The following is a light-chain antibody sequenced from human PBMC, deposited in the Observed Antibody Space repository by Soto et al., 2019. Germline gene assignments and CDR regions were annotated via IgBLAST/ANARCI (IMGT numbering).Light chain of an antibody. CDR3: HQSYSIPYT. CDR2: GAS. J-gene: IGKJ2*01. V-gene: IGKV1-39*01. CDR1: QSMSSY. Sequence: DIQMNQSPSSLSASVGDRVTITCRASQSMSSYLNWYQQKPGKPPKLLIYGASNLQSGVPSRFSGSGSGTDFTLSISALQPEDFATYYCHQSYSIPYTVGQGTKLEIK.